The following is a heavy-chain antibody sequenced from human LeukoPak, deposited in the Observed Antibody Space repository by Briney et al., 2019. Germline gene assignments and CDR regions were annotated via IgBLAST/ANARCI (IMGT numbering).Heavy chain of an antibody. CDR1: GFTFSSYE. D-gene: IGHD5-24*01. CDR2: INSSDTTI. J-gene: IGHJ6*02. V-gene: IGHV3-48*03. Sequence: GGSLRLSCAASGFTFSSYEMTWVRQAPGKGLEWVSNINSSDTTIHYADSVKGRFTISRDNARNSLYLQMNSLRAEDTAVYYCARSRRDNYYYYYGMDVWGQGTTVTVSS. CDR3: ARSRRDNYYYYYGMDV.